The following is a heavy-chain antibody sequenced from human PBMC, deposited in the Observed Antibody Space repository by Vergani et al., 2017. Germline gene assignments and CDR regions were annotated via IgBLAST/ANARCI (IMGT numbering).Heavy chain of an antibody. CDR2: IYPGDSDT. D-gene: IGHD4-17*01. CDR3: ARIRIYDYGDYVGDWYFDL. CDR1: GYSFTSYW. J-gene: IGHJ2*01. V-gene: IGHV5-51*03. Sequence: EVQLVQSGAEVKKPGESLKISCKGSGYSFTSYWIGWVRQMPGKGLEWMGIIYPGDSDTGYSPSFQGQVTISADKSISTAYMELSRLRSDDTAVYYCARIRIYDYGDYVGDWYFDLWGRGTLVTVSS.